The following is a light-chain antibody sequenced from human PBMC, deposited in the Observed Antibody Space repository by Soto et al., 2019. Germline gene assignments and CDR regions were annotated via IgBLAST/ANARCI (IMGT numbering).Light chain of an antibody. CDR3: QQSYSPPYP. Sequence: DIQMTQSPSSLSASVGDRVTISCRASQSVSTYLNWYQHKPGKAPKFLIYAASNLQSGVPSRFSGGGSGTDFTLTVSSLQPEDFGTYYCQQSYSPPYPFGQGTKLEIK. J-gene: IGKJ2*01. CDR1: QSVSTY. CDR2: AAS. V-gene: IGKV1-39*01.